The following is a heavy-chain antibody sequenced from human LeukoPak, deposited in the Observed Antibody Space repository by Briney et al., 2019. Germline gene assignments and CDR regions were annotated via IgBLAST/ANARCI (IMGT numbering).Heavy chain of an antibody. D-gene: IGHD6-13*01. CDR3: ARDLSYSSSWNFDY. CDR1: GGSISSYY. Sequence: SETLSLTCTVSGGSISSYYWSWIRQPAGEGLEWIGRIYTSGSTNYNPSLKSRVTMSVDTSKNQFSLKLSSVTAADTAVYYCARDLSYSSSWNFDYWGQGTLVTVSS. V-gene: IGHV4-4*07. J-gene: IGHJ4*02. CDR2: IYTSGST.